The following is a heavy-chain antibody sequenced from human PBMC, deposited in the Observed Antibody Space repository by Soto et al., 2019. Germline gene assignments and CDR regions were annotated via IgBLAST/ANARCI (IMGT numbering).Heavy chain of an antibody. V-gene: IGHV4-39*01. CDR1: GGSISSSSYY. J-gene: IGHJ5*02. CDR2: IYYSGST. CDR3: ARPYYDFWSGYPYNWFDP. D-gene: IGHD3-3*01. Sequence: SETLSLTCTVSGGSISSSSYYWGWIRQPPGKGLEWIGSIYYSGSTYYNPSLKSRVTISVDTSKNQFSLKLSSVTAADTAVYYCARPYYDFWSGYPYNWFDPWGQGTLVTVSS.